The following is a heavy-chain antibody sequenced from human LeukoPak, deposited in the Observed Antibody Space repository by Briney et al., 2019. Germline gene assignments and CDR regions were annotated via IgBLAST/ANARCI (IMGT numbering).Heavy chain of an antibody. D-gene: IGHD1-26*01. CDR2: IDYSGST. J-gene: IGHJ3*02. CDR3: ARDRRRDRLHAFDI. Sequence: PSETLSLTCIVSGGTISRHYWSWIRQPPGKGLEGIAYIDYSGSTNYNPSLKSRLTISLDASNNQFSLKLSSVTAADTALYYCARDRRRDRLHAFDIWGQGTMVTVSS. V-gene: IGHV4-59*11. CDR1: GGTISRHY.